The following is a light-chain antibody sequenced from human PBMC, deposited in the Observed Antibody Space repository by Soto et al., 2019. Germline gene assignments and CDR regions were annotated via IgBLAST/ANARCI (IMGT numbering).Light chain of an antibody. V-gene: IGLV2-23*02. CDR3: CSYAGNQTVV. Sequence: QSALTQPASVSGSPGQSVTISCTGTRSNVESYNFVSWYQQYPGKAPKYLIYEVNQRPSWISDRFSGSKSGKTASLTISGLQADDGAYYYCCSYAGNQTVVFGGGTKVTVL. CDR2: EVN. CDR1: RSNVESYNF. J-gene: IGLJ2*01.